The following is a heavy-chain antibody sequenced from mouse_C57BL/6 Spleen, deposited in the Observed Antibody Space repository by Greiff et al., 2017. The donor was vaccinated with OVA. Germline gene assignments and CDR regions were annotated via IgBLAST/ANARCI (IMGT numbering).Heavy chain of an antibody. Sequence: VHLVESGAELVKPGASVKISCKASGYAFSSYWMHWVKQRPGKGLEWIGQIYPGDGDTNYNGKFKGKATLTADKSSSTAYMQLSSLTSEDSAVYFCAMYYYGSSSRYWYFDVWGTGTTVTVSS. CDR2: IYPGDGDT. J-gene: IGHJ1*03. CDR3: AMYYYGSSSRYWYFDV. D-gene: IGHD1-1*01. V-gene: IGHV1-80*01. CDR1: GYAFSSYW.